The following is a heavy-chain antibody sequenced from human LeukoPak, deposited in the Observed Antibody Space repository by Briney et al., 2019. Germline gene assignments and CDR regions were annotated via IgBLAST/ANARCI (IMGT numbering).Heavy chain of an antibody. CDR2: IKPDGTTK. Sequence: PGGSLRLSCVASGFTFSHSWMTWVRQAPGKGLEWVANIKPDGTTKFYVDSVKGRFTISRDNALNSLYLQMNSLRAEDTAIYYCARSIPYGTTWYGRSDYWGQGTLVTVSS. J-gene: IGHJ4*02. D-gene: IGHD6-13*01. V-gene: IGHV3-7*03. CDR1: GFTFSHSW. CDR3: ARSIPYGTTWYGRSDY.